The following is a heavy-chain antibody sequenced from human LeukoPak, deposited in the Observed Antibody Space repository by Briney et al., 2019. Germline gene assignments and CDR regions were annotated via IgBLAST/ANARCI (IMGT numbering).Heavy chain of an antibody. Sequence: ASVKVSCKASGYTFTSYDVNWVRQAPGQGLEWMGWMNPNSLNTGYAQKFQGRVTMTRNTSISTAYMELSSLRSEDTAVYYCARDTGDGGAFDIWGQGTMVTVSS. V-gene: IGHV1-8*02. CDR3: ARDTGDGGAFDI. D-gene: IGHD7-27*01. CDR1: GYTFTSYD. CDR2: MNPNSLNT. J-gene: IGHJ3*02.